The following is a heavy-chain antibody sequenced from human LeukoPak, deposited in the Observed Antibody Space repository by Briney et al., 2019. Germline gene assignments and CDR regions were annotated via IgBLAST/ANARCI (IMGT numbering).Heavy chain of an antibody. D-gene: IGHD6-13*01. CDR1: GFTFSTFT. V-gene: IGHV3-30-3*01. Sequence: QPGGSLRLSCAASGFTFSTFTMHWVRQAPGKGLEWVAVISYDGGSEYYADSVKGRFTISRDNSKNTLYLQMNSLRTVDTAVYYCAKAAVYSSSWTPFDDWGQGTLVTVSS. CDR2: ISYDGGSE. J-gene: IGHJ4*02. CDR3: AKAAVYSSSWTPFDD.